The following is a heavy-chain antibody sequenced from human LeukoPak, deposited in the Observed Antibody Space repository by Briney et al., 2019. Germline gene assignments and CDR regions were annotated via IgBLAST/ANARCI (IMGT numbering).Heavy chain of an antibody. CDR2: IYYSGST. J-gene: IGHJ3*02. CDR1: GGSLSSFY. CDR3: ARHSGSRDGFDI. Sequence: PSETLSLTCTVSGGSLSSFYWSWIREPPGKGREGIGYIYYSGSTNYNPSLKSRVTISVETSKNQFSLKLSSVTAADTAVYYCARHSGSRDGFDIWGQGTMVTVSS. V-gene: IGHV4-59*08. D-gene: IGHD1-26*01.